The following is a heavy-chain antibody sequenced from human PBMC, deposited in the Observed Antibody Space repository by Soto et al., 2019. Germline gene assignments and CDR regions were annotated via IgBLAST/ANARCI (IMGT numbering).Heavy chain of an antibody. D-gene: IGHD2-8*02. Sequence: QVQLVESGGGVVQPGGSLRLSCAASGFTFSHYGMHWVRQAPGRGLDWVALIWHDGSDERYGDSVKGRFTISRDRSMNTLYLQMNSLRAEDTAVYYCARVLGQCTGGSCFAESWGQGTLVTVSS. CDR1: GFTFSHYG. V-gene: IGHV3-33*01. CDR3: ARVLGQCTGGSCFAES. CDR2: IWHDGSDE. J-gene: IGHJ4*02.